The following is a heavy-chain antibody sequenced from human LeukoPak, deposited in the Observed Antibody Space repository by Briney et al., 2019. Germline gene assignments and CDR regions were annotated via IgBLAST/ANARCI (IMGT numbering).Heavy chain of an antibody. CDR1: GYSFTNYW. V-gene: IGHV5-51*01. Sequence: GESLKISCKASGYSFTNYWIGWVRQMPGKGLEWMGIIHPGDSDTRYSPSFQGQVAISADKSITTAYLQWSSLKASDTAMYYCARLITYYYDSSGFYYFDYWGQGTLVTVSS. J-gene: IGHJ4*02. CDR2: IHPGDSDT. CDR3: ARLITYYYDSSGFYYFDY. D-gene: IGHD3-22*01.